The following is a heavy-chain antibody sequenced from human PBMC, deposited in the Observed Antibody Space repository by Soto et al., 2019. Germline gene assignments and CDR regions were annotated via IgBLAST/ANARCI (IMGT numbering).Heavy chain of an antibody. D-gene: IGHD3-9*01. Sequence: ASVKVSCKASGYTFTSYGISWVRQAPGQGLEWMGWISAYNGNTNYEQKFQGRVTLTTDTSTNTAYMELRSLTSDDTAVYYCARDEGGYDILTGYYKAHHFDYWGQGVLVTVSS. CDR1: GYTFTSYG. J-gene: IGHJ4*02. CDR3: ARDEGGYDILTGYYKAHHFDY. V-gene: IGHV1-18*01. CDR2: ISAYNGNT.